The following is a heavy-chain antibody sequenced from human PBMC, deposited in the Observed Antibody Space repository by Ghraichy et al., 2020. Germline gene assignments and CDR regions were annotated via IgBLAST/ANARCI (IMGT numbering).Heavy chain of an antibody. CDR1: GFTFSTYW. Sequence: GGSLRLSCEASGFTFSTYWMSWVRQAPGKGLEWVANIKQDGTEKYYVDSVKGRFIISRDNAKNSLYLQMNTLGAEDTAVYYCARDLYGYLARNDFWGQGTLVTVSS. J-gene: IGHJ4*02. D-gene: IGHD2-2*03. CDR3: ARDLYGYLARNDF. CDR2: IKQDGTEK. V-gene: IGHV3-7*01.